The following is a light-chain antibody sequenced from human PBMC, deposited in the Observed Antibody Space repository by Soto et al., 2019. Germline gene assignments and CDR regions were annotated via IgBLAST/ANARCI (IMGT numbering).Light chain of an antibody. V-gene: IGKV1-5*03. CDR1: QTISSW. Sequence: DIQMTQSPSTLSGSVGDRVTITCRASQTISSWLAWYQQKPGKAPKLLIYKASTLKSGVPSRFSGSGSGTEFTLTISSLQPDDSATYYCQQYDSYCTFGQGTKVDIK. CDR2: KAS. CDR3: QQYDSYCT. J-gene: IGKJ1*01.